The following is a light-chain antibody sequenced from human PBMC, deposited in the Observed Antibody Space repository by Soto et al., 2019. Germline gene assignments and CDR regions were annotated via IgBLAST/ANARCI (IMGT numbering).Light chain of an antibody. CDR1: NSDVGGYEY. V-gene: IGLV2-14*01. CDR3: STYTTSRTLV. Sequence: QSALTQPASVSGSPGQSITISCTGTNSDVGGYEYVAWYQQHPGRVPKLMISEVRNRPSGASNRFSGSESGNTASLTISGLRAEDEADYYCSTYTTSRTLVFGTGTKLTVL. CDR2: EVR. J-gene: IGLJ1*01.